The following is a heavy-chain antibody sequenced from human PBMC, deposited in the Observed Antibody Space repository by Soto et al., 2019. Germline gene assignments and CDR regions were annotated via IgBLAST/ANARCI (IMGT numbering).Heavy chain of an antibody. D-gene: IGHD1-26*01. CDR1: GFTISNYW. Sequence: GSLRLSCVASGFTISNYWMHWVRQAPGKGLIWVSRISPDGSTTNYADSVKGRFTISRDNAKNTLYLQMDGLRAEDTALYYCTRVISGSSGLFDYWGQGTLVTVSS. CDR2: ISPDGSTT. J-gene: IGHJ4*02. CDR3: TRVISGSSGLFDY. V-gene: IGHV3-74*01.